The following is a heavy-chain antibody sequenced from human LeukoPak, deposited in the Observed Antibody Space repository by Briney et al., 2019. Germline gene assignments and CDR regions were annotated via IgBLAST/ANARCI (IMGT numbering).Heavy chain of an antibody. V-gene: IGHV1-2*02. Sequence: ASVKVSCKASGYTFTCYYMHWVRQAPGQGLEWMGWINPNGGGTNYAQKFQGRVTMTRDTSISTAYMELSRLRSDDTAVYYCARDLGRIMVRGAINYWGQGTLVTVSS. CDR1: GYTFTCYY. CDR2: INPNGGGT. CDR3: ARDLGRIMVRGAINY. D-gene: IGHD3-10*01. J-gene: IGHJ4*02.